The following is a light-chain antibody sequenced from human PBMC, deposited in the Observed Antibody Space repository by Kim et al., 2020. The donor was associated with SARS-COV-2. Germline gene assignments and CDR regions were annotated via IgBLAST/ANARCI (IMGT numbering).Light chain of an antibody. V-gene: IGLV3-21*04. CDR1: NIGSKS. CDR2: YDS. J-gene: IGLJ3*02. Sequence: SYELTQPPSVSVAPGKTARITCGGNNIGSKSVHWYQQKPGQAPVLVIYYDSDRPSGIPERFSGFNSGNTATLTISRVEAGDEADYYCQVWDSSSDWVFGGGTKLTVL. CDR3: QVWDSSSDWV.